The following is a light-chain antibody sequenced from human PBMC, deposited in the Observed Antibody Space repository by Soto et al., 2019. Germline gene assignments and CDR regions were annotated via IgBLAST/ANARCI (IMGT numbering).Light chain of an antibody. CDR1: SSDVGGYNY. J-gene: IGLJ2*01. CDR3: CSYAGSYILL. CDR2: EVS. Sequence: QSALTQPASVSGSPGQSITISCTGTSSDVGGYNYVSWYQQHPGKAPKLMIYEVSNRPSGVSNRFSGSKSGNTASLTISGLQAEDEADYYCCSYAGSYILLFGGGTKLTVL. V-gene: IGLV2-14*01.